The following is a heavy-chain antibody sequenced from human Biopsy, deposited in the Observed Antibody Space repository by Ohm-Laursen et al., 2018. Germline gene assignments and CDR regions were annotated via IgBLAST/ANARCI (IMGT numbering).Heavy chain of an antibody. CDR1: GGPFTGHY. D-gene: IGHD4-23*01. V-gene: IGHV4-59*11. J-gene: IGHJ1*01. Sequence: SETLSLTCTVSGGPFTGHYWTWIRQPPGKGLEWIGHISHTGYTSYKSSLKSRVTISLDTSRKHFSLRLTSLAAADTAVYYCARGSNEYGGLYFPHWGQGTLGTVSS. CDR3: ARGSNEYGGLYFPH. CDR2: ISHTGYT.